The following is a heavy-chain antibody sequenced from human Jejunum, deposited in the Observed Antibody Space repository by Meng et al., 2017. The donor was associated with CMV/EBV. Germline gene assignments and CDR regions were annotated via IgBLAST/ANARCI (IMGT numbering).Heavy chain of an antibody. CDR1: FSDYV. J-gene: IGHJ4*02. D-gene: IGHD3-9*01. V-gene: IGHV3-64*02. Sequence: FSDYVMPWVRQAPGMGLDHVSLISSNGVSVYYADSLKVRFTISRDNSNNTLYLQMGSLRAEDMAVYYCARDGATGYFGDYFFDYWGQGTLVTVSS. CDR3: ARDGATGYFGDYFFDY. CDR2: ISSNGVSV.